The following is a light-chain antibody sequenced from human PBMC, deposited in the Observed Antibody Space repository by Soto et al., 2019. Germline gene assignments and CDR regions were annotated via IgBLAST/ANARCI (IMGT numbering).Light chain of an antibody. Sequence: DIQMTQSPSTLSASVGDRVTITCRASQSISSWLAWYQQKPGKAPKLLIYKASSLESGVPSRFSGSGSGTEFTLTISCLHADDFATYYCQQYNSYSTFGQGTKVEIK. J-gene: IGKJ1*01. V-gene: IGKV1-5*03. CDR3: QQYNSYST. CDR1: QSISSW. CDR2: KAS.